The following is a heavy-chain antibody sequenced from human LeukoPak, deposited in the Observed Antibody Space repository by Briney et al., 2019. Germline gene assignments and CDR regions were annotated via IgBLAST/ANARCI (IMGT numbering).Heavy chain of an antibody. V-gene: IGHV5-51*01. Sequence: GESLKISCKGSGYSFTSYWIGWVRQMPGKGLEWMWIIYPGDSDTRYSPSFQGQVTISADKSISTAYLQWSSLKASDTAMYYCARRYYYDSSGYYYASFDYWGQGTLVTVSS. CDR2: IYPGDSDT. CDR3: ARRYYYDSSGYYYASFDY. J-gene: IGHJ4*02. CDR1: GYSFTSYW. D-gene: IGHD3-22*01.